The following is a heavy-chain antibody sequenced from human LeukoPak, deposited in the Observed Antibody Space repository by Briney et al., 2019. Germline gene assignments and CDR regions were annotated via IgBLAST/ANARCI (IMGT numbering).Heavy chain of an antibody. Sequence: PGGSLRLSCAASGFTFSSYAMSWVRQAPGKGLEWVSAISGSGGSTYYADSVKGRFTISRDNSKNTLYLRMNSLRAEDTAVYYCAKAETARNGEGDYYYYYMDVWGKGTTVTVSS. J-gene: IGHJ6*03. CDR1: GFTFSSYA. CDR3: AKAETARNGEGDYYYYYMDV. CDR2: ISGSGGST. V-gene: IGHV3-23*01. D-gene: IGHD3-10*01.